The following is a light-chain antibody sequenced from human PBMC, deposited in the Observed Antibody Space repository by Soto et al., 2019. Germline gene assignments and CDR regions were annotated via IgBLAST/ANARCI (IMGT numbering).Light chain of an antibody. V-gene: IGKV3-20*01. CDR1: QSVSSNY. Sequence: EIVLTQSPGTLSLSPGERATLSCRASQSVSSNYLAWYQQKPGQAPRLLISVASRRATGIPDRFSGSGSGTDFTLTISRLEPEDFAVYYCQQYGSSPMYTFGQGTKLEIK. J-gene: IGKJ2*01. CDR2: VAS. CDR3: QQYGSSPMYT.